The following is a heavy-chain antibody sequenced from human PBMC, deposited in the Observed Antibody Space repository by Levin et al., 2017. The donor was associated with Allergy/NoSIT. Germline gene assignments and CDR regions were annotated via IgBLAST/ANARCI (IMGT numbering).Heavy chain of an antibody. Sequence: SQTLSLTCTVSGGSFSSGRYYWSWLRQHPGKGLEWIGYISYSGSTYYNPSLKSRVTISVDTSKNQFSLKLTSLTAAATAVYYCARDRDGSGTSCYWGWFDPWGQGTLVTVSS. V-gene: IGHV4-31*03. D-gene: IGHD2-2*01. CDR2: ISYSGST. CDR3: ARDRDGSGTSCYWGWFDP. J-gene: IGHJ5*02. CDR1: GGSFSSGRYY.